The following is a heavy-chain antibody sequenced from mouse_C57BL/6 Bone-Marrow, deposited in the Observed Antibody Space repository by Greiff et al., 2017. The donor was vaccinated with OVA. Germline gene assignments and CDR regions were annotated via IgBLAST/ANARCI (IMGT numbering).Heavy chain of an antibody. Sequence: QVQLKQSGAELARPGASVKLSCKASGYTFTSYGISWVKQRTGQGLEWIGEIYPRSGNTYYNEKFKGKATLTADKSSSTAYMELRSLTSEDSAVYFCARFRSAWLADWGQGTLVTVSA. CDR3: ARFRSAWLAD. CDR1: GYTFTSYG. D-gene: IGHD3-1*01. J-gene: IGHJ3*01. V-gene: IGHV1-81*01. CDR2: IYPRSGNT.